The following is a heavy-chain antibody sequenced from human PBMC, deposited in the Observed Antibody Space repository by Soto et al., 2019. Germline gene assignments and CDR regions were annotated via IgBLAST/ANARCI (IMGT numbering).Heavy chain of an antibody. CDR1: GGTFSSYA. J-gene: IGHJ4*02. CDR3: ARPGTSSYDSSGYYLGY. V-gene: IGHV1-69*12. CDR2: IIPIFGTA. Sequence: QVQLVQSGAEVKKPGSSVKASCKASGGTFSSYAISWVRQAPGQGLEWMGGIIPIFGTANYAQKFQGRVTITADESTSTAYMELSSLRSEDTAVYYCARPGTSSYDSSGYYLGYWGQGTLVTVSS. D-gene: IGHD3-22*01.